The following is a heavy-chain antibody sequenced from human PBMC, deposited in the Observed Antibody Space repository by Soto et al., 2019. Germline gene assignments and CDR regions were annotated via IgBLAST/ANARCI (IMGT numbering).Heavy chain of an antibody. CDR2: ISYDGTNK. CDR1: GFTFRSYA. J-gene: IGHJ4*02. Sequence: QVQLVESGGGVVQPGRSLRLSCAASGFTFRSYAMDWVRRAPGKGLEWVAVISYDGTNKYYADSVKGRFTISRDNSKNTLSLQMNSLRPDDTAVYYCARGDSNSWSDFWGQGTLVTVSS. CDR3: ARGDSNSWSDF. D-gene: IGHD6-13*01. V-gene: IGHV3-30*01.